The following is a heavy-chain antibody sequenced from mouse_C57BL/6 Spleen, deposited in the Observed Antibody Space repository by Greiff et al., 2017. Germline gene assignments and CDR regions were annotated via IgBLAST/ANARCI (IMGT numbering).Heavy chain of an antibody. CDR2: IHPNSGST. D-gene: IGHD1-1*01. J-gene: IGHJ2*01. V-gene: IGHV1-64*01. CDR3: ARLRETCDY. CDR1: GYTFTSYW. Sequence: QVQLQQPGAELVKPGASVKLSCKASGYTFTSYWMHWVKQRPGQGLEWIGMIHPNSGSTNYNEKFKSKATLTVDKSSRPAYRQLSSLTAEDSAVYYCARLRETCDYWGQGTTLTVSS.